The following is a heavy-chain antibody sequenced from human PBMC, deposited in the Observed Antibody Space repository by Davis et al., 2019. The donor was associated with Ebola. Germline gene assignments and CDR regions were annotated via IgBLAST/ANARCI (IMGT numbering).Heavy chain of an antibody. Sequence: MPSETLSLTCTVSGGSISSYYWSWVRQPPGDGPEWTGEFNHSGSPKYNPSLMSRATISADTSKNQFPLKLRSLTAAGTAVYFCARGAPCSGGSCSTSIYYYYGMDVWGQGTSVTVSS. CDR3: ARGAPCSGGSCSTSIYYYYGMDV. J-gene: IGHJ6*02. D-gene: IGHD2-15*01. CDR1: GGSISSYY. V-gene: IGHV4-59*12. CDR2: FNHSGSP.